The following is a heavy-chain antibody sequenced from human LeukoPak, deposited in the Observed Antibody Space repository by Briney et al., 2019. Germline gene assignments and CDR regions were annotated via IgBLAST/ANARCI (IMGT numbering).Heavy chain of an antibody. CDR3: ARDSGADYDEYYYYYMDV. D-gene: IGHD4-17*01. Sequence: SETLSLTCTVSGGSINSTSNYWGWIRQPPGKGLEWIGSIYYSGSTSYNPSLKSRVTISVDTSKNQFSLRLSSVTAADTAVYYCARDSGADYDEYYYYYMDVWGKGTTVTVSS. V-gene: IGHV4-39*07. J-gene: IGHJ6*03. CDR1: GGSINSTSNY. CDR2: IYYSGST.